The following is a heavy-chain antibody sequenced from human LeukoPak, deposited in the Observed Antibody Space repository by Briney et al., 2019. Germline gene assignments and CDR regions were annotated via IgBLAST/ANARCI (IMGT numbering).Heavy chain of an antibody. Sequence: SETLSLTCTVSGGSIRSGSYYWSWIRQPAGKGLEWIGRIYTSGTTNYNPSLKSRVTISVDTSKNQFSLKLSSVTAADTAVYYCVRHDSSGYYFDYWGQGTLVTVSS. V-gene: IGHV4-61*02. CDR3: VRHDSSGYYFDY. CDR2: IYTSGTT. J-gene: IGHJ4*02. CDR1: GGSIRSGSYY. D-gene: IGHD3-22*01.